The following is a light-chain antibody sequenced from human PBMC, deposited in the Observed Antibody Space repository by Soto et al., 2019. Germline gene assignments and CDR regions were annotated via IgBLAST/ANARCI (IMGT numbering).Light chain of an antibody. V-gene: IGKV1-5*03. CDR2: KAS. CDR1: QTISSW. J-gene: IGKJ1*01. CDR3: QHYTRYSDA. Sequence: DIQMTQSPSTLSGSVGDRVTITCRASQTISSWLAWYQQKPGKAPKLLIYKASTLKSGVPSRFSGSGSGTEFTLTISSLQSDDFATYYCQHYTRYSDAFGYRTQVNIK.